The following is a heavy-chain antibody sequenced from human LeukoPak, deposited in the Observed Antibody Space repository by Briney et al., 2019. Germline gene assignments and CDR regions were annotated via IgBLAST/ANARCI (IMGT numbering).Heavy chain of an antibody. CDR2: IIPIFGIA. Sequence: SVKVSCKASGGTFSSYAISWVRQAPGQGLEWMGRIIPIFGIANYAQKFQGRVTITADKSTSTAYMEPSSLRSEDTAVYYCARDRSGSSTFDYWGQGTLVTVSS. CDR1: GGTFSSYA. J-gene: IGHJ4*02. CDR3: ARDRSGSSTFDY. V-gene: IGHV1-69*04. D-gene: IGHD1-26*01.